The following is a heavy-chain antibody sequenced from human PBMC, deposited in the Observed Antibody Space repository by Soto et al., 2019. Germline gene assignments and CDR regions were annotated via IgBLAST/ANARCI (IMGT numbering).Heavy chain of an antibody. Sequence: SETLSLTCAVYGGSFSGYYWSWIRQPPGKGLEWVGEINHSGSTNYNPSLKSRVTISVDTSKNQFSLKLSSVTAADTAVYYCARDNPVYYDILTGSKGLYYFDYWGQGTLVTVSS. V-gene: IGHV4-34*01. J-gene: IGHJ4*02. D-gene: IGHD3-9*01. CDR1: GGSFSGYY. CDR2: INHSGST. CDR3: ARDNPVYYDILTGSKGLYYFDY.